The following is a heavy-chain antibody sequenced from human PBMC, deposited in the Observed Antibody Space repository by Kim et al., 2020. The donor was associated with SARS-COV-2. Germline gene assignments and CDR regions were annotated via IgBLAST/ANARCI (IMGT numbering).Heavy chain of an antibody. D-gene: IGHD3-3*01. V-gene: IGHV3-53*01. Sequence: GGSLRLSCAASGFTVSSNYMSWVRQAPGKGLEWVSVIYSGGSTYYADSVKGRFTISRDNSKNTLYLQMNSLRAEDTAVYYCARVKSGRLRFLEWLLLGFDYWGQGTLVTVSS. CDR1: GFTVSSNY. CDR2: IYSGGST. J-gene: IGHJ4*02. CDR3: ARVKSGRLRFLEWLLLGFDY.